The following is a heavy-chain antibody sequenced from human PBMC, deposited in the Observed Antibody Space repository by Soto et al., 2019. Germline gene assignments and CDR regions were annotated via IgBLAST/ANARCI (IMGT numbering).Heavy chain of an antibody. Sequence: PSETLSLTCTVSGDSISSNYWTWIRQPPGKGLEWIGHVYYTGSTSYNPSLKSRVTISIDTSKSQFSLKLTSVTAADTAIYYCARRNYYNSDGYLVFNWFDPWGQGTLVTVSS. J-gene: IGHJ5*02. CDR2: VYYTGST. D-gene: IGHD3-22*01. CDR3: ARRNYYNSDGYLVFNWFDP. V-gene: IGHV4-59*01. CDR1: GDSISSNY.